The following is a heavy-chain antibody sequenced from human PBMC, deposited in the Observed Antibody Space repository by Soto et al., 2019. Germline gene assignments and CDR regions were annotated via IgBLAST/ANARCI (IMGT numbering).Heavy chain of an antibody. CDR2: IYYSGST. D-gene: IGHD3-10*01. V-gene: IGHV4-59*08. CDR1: GGSISSYY. Sequence: SETLSLTCTVSGGSISSYYWSWIRQPPGKGLEWIGYIYYSGSTNYNPSLKSRVTISVDTSKNQFSLKLSSVTAADTAVYYCARLTKGWFGELFSYWFDPWGQGTLVTVSS. CDR3: ARLTKGWFGELFSYWFDP. J-gene: IGHJ5*02.